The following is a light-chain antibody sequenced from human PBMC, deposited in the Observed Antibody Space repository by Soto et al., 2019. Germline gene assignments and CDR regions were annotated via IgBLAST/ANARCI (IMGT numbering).Light chain of an antibody. CDR2: LEGSGSY. CDR1: SGHSTYI. J-gene: IGLJ2*01. Sequence: QPVLTQSSSASASLGSSVKLTCTLSSGHSTYIIAWHQQQPGKAPRYLMKLEGSGSYNKGSGIPDRFSGSSSGDDRYLTISNLQFEDEADYYCETWDTNVVVFGGGTKLTVL. CDR3: ETWDTNVVV. V-gene: IGLV4-60*02.